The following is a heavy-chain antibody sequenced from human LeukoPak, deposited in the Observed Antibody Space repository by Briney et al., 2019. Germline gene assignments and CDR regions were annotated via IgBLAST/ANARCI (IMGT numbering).Heavy chain of an antibody. Sequence: GGSLRLSCAASEFSVGSNYMTSVRQAPGNWLEWVSLIYSGGSTYYADSVKGRFTISRDNSKNSLYLQMNSLGAEDTAVYYCARDHYYDSSGNLAFDIWGQGTMVTVSS. D-gene: IGHD3-22*01. V-gene: IGHV3-66*01. CDR3: ARDHYYDSSGNLAFDI. CDR2: IYSGGST. J-gene: IGHJ3*02. CDR1: EFSVGSNY.